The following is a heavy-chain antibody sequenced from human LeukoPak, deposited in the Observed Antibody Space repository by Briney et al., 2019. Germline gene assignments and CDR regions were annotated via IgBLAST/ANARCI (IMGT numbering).Heavy chain of an antibody. J-gene: IGHJ6*03. V-gene: IGHV3-21*01. CDR2: ITSSSSYI. CDR1: GFTFSSYS. D-gene: IGHD2-15*01. CDR3: ARGVSSYWGYYYYYMDV. Sequence: KPGGSLRLSCAASGFTFSSYSMNWVRQAPGKGLEWVSSITSSSSYIYYADSVKGRFTISRDNARNSLYLQMNSLRAEDTAVYYCARGVSSYWGYYYYYMDVWGKGTTVTVSS.